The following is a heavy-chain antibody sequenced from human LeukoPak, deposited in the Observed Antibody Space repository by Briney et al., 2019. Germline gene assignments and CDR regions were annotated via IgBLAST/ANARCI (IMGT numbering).Heavy chain of an antibody. V-gene: IGHV4-59*01. CDR1: GGSISSYY. J-gene: IGHJ4*02. D-gene: IGHD3-22*01. CDR2: IYYSGST. CDR3: ARVKKGYYYDSSGYCYFDY. Sequence: SETLSLTCTVSGGSISSYYWSWIRQPPGKGLEWIGYIYYSGSTNYNPSLKSRVTISVDTSKDQFSLKLSSVTAADTAVYYCARVKKGYYYDSSGYCYFDYWGQGTLVTVSS.